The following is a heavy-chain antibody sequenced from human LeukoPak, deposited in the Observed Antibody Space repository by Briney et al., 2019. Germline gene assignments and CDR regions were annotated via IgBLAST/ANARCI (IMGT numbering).Heavy chain of an antibody. CDR2: ISAYNGNT. Sequence: GASVKVSCKASGYAFTNYGISWVRQAPGQGLEWMGWISAYNGNTNYVQKLQGRLTMTTDTSTSTADMELRSLRSDDTAVYYCARVPYGSGSYLVPNYFDYWGQGTLVTVSS. J-gene: IGHJ4*02. V-gene: IGHV1-18*01. CDR3: ARVPYGSGSYLVPNYFDY. D-gene: IGHD3-10*01. CDR1: GYAFTNYG.